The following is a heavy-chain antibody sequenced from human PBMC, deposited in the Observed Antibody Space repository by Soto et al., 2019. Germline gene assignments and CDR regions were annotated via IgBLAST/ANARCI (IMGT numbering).Heavy chain of an antibody. Sequence: QVQLQESGPGLVKPSETLSLTCTVSGGSISGYYWTWIRQPAGKGLGSIGRKHTSGTTNYNPSLTSRVAVALGTTTSPFSPDLSSVAAAGTAVCCSAGGGECCVVEVWGQGTTVAVSS. CDR2: KHTSGTT. D-gene: IGHD3-16*01. V-gene: IGHV4-4*07. CDR1: GGSISGYY. J-gene: IGHJ6*02. CDR3: AGGGECCVVEV.